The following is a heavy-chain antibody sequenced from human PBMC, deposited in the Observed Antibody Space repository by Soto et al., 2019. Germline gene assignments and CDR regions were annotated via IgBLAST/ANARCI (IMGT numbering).Heavy chain of an antibody. CDR2: IYNTGST. D-gene: IGHD2-21*02. CDR3: ARDLWGYCGTDCYPLDV. V-gene: IGHV4-30-4*02. CDR1: GGSINNGDYY. Sequence: PSETLSLTCTVSGGSINNGDYYWSWIRQPPEKGQEWIGYIYNTGSTDYNPPLKSRVTISVDTSMDQFSLKLNSVTAADTAVYYCARDLWGYCGTDCYPLDVWGQGTTVTVSS. J-gene: IGHJ6*02.